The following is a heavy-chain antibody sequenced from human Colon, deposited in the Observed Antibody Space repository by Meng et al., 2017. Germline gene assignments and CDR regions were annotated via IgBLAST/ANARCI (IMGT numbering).Heavy chain of an antibody. CDR3: ARGPLDY. J-gene: IGHJ4*02. CDR2: IYYTGST. CDR1: GGSVSSGSYY. Sequence: QVQLQESGPVLVRPAETPSLTCTVSGGSVSSGSYYWSWIRQPPGKGLEWIGYIYYTGSTNYNPSLKSRVTISVDTSKNQFSLKLSSVTAADTAVYYCARGPLDYWGQGTLVTVSS. V-gene: IGHV4-61*01.